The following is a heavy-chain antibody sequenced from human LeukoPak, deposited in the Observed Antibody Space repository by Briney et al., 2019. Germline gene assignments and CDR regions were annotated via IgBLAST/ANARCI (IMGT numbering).Heavy chain of an antibody. J-gene: IGHJ6*03. CDR1: GGSISSSIHF. V-gene: IGHV4-39*07. CDR2: IYYTGAT. D-gene: IGHD5-18*01. CDR3: ARARGYSYGSRRYYYYYMDV. Sequence: SETLSLTCTVSGGSISSSIHFWGWFRQPPGKRLEWIGNIYYTGATYYNPSLKSRVTISVDTSKKQFSLKLNSVTAADTAVYYCARARGYSYGSRRYYYYYMDVWGKGTTVTVSS.